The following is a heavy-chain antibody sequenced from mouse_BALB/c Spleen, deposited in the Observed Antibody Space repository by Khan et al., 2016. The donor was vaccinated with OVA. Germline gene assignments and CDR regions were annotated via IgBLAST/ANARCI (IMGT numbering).Heavy chain of an antibody. D-gene: IGHD1-1*01. Sequence: EVELVESGGGLVQPGGSRKLSCVASGFTFRSFGMHWVRQAPEKGLEWVAYICGDSSTIYYTDTVKGRFTISRDNPKNTLFLQMTSLRSEDMAMYYCARSYFYGYYFDQWGQGTTLTVSS. V-gene: IGHV5-17*02. CDR3: ARSYFYGYYFDQ. J-gene: IGHJ2*01. CDR1: GFTFRSFG. CDR2: ICGDSSTI.